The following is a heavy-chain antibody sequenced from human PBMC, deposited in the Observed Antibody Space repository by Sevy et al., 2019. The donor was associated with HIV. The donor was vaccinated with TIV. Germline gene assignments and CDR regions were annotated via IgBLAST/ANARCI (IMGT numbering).Heavy chain of an antibody. Sequence: GGSLRLSCAASGFTFSDYYMSWIRQAPGKGLEWVSYISSSGSSIYYADSVKGRFTISRDNAKNSLYLQMNSLRAEDTAVYYCARSAEGADTGYDYVWGSYRYHEYYFDYWGQGTLVTVSS. CDR1: GFTFSDYY. V-gene: IGHV3-11*04. CDR2: ISSSGSSI. CDR3: ARSAEGADTGYDYVWGSYRYHEYYFDY. D-gene: IGHD3-16*02. J-gene: IGHJ4*02.